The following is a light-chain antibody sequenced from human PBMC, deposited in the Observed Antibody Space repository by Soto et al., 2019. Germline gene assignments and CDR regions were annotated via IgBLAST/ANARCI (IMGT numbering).Light chain of an antibody. V-gene: IGKV3-11*01. Sequence: EIVLTQSPVTLSLSPGERATLSFRATLSVNNFVAWYQQKPGQPPRLIISGASHRATGVPDRFGGSGSGTDFTLTINNVEPEDFAVYYCQQRSDWPPITFGQGTRLEIK. CDR1: LSVNNF. J-gene: IGKJ5*01. CDR3: QQRSDWPPIT. CDR2: GAS.